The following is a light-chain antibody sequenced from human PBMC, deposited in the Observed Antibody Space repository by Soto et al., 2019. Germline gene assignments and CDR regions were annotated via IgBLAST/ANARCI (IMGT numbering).Light chain of an antibody. CDR1: ESVNSNY. J-gene: IGKJ2*01. V-gene: IGKV3-20*01. Sequence: EIVLTQSPVTLSLSPGESATISCRASESVNSNYLAWYQQKPGQAPRLLIFGASSRATGIPNRCSGGGSGTDFSITISGLVHEDVAVDYCHQYGHFPPHTFGQGTKLEIK. CDR2: GAS. CDR3: HQYGHFPPHT.